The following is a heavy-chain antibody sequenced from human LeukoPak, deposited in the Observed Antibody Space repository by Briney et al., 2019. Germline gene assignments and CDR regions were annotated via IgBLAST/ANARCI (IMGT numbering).Heavy chain of an antibody. J-gene: IGHJ4*02. V-gene: IGHV4-34*01. D-gene: IGHD2-8*01. CDR1: GGSFSSYY. Sequence: SETLSLTCAVYGGSFSSYYWSWIRQPPGKGLEWIGEINHSGSTNYNPSLKSRVTISVDTSKNQFSLKLSSVNAADTAVYYCATIPPKYCTNGVCYFDYWGQGTLVTISS. CDR3: ATIPPKYCTNGVCYFDY. CDR2: INHSGST.